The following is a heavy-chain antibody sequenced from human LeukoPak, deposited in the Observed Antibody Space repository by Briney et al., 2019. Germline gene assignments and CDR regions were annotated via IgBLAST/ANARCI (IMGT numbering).Heavy chain of an antibody. D-gene: IGHD2-2*02. J-gene: IGHJ6*03. CDR3: ARDIVVIPAAIPWGPRYNYHYYYMDV. CDR2: IKEDGSEE. V-gene: IGHV3-7*01. Sequence: RGSLRLSSAASGFTFRAYWMSCVREAPGEGLEWLANIKEDGSEEYRVDSVKDRFSLARDNAKNSLFLQMNGLRADDTVVYYCARDIVVIPAAIPWGPRYNYHYYYMDVWGKGTTVTVSS. CDR1: GFTFRAYW.